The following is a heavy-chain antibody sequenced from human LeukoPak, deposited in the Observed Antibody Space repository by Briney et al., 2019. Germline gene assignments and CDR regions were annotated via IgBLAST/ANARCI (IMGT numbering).Heavy chain of an antibody. V-gene: IGHV3-74*01. J-gene: IGHJ5*01. Sequence: GGSLRLSCAASGFTFSRYWMHWVRQAPGEGLVWVSFISIDGSGTSYADSVKGRFTISRDNAKNTLYLQMNSLRAEDTAVYYCARSAYYDYSGYYYDSWGQGTLVTVSS. CDR2: ISIDGSGT. CDR1: GFTFSRYW. CDR3: ARSAYYDYSGYYYDS. D-gene: IGHD3-22*01.